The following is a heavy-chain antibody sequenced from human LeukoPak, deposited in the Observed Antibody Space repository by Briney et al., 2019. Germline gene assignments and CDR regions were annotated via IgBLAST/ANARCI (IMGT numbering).Heavy chain of an antibody. D-gene: IGHD2-8*02. CDR1: GFAFSDSR. V-gene: IGHV3-7*01. J-gene: IGHJ4*02. CDR2: INGDGSDK. CDR3: ARGGSGSSKYWVF. Sequence: GGSLRLSCVASGFAFSDSRMHWVRQAPGRGLEWVANINGDGSDKYYGDSVKGRFSISRDDAENSLFLQMNNRRVEDSAVYYCARGGSGSSKYWVFWGQGTLVTVSS.